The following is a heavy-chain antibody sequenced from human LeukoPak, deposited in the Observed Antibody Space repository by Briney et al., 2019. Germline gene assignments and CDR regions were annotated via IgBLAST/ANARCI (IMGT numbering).Heavy chain of an antibody. CDR3: ARKREGPATGIDY. CDR2: IYSSGRT. V-gene: IGHV4-39*07. Sequence: SETQSLTCTVSGVSIISTNSYWGWIRQSPRTGLEWIGNIYSSGRTYYNPSLNSRVTISIDMSENQFSLKLTSVTAADTAVYYCARKREGPATGIDYWGKGTLVTVSS. CDR1: GVSIISTNSY. D-gene: IGHD2-15*01. J-gene: IGHJ4*02.